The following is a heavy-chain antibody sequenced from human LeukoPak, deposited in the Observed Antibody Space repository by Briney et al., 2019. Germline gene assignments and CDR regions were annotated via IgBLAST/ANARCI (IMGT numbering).Heavy chain of an antibody. CDR3: TKFSLRGTYSFDH. CDR1: GFTFNSNG. V-gene: IGHV3-23*01. J-gene: IGHJ4*02. D-gene: IGHD3-10*01. Sequence: GGSLRLSCAASGFTFNSNGMSWVRQAPGKGLEWVSVISASGGSTYYADSVRGRFTISRDNSKNTLYLQINSLRVEDTAVYYCTKFSLRGTYSFDHWGQGTLVTVSS. CDR2: ISASGGST.